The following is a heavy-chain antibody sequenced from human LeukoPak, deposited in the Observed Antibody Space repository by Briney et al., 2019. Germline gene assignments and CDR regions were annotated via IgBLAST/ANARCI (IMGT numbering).Heavy chain of an antibody. CDR1: GGSFSGYY. Sequence: PSETLSLTCAVYGGSFSGYYWSWIRQPPGKGLEWIGYIYYSGSTNYNPSLKSRVTISVDTSKNQFSLKLSSVTAADTAVYYCARVDCGGDCQGSFDYWGQGTLVTVSS. D-gene: IGHD2-21*02. CDR2: IYYSGST. J-gene: IGHJ4*02. V-gene: IGHV4-59*01. CDR3: ARVDCGGDCQGSFDY.